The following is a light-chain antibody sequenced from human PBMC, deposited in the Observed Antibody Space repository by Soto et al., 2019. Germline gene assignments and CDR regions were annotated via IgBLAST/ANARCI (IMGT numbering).Light chain of an antibody. CDR3: HQRGNGPPWT. Sequence: EILLTPSPATMSLSPGESAQISCRASQSVSDYLAWYQQKPGQPPPLLIYDASKRATGIPPRFSGSGSTTDFTLTISSLQPEDFAAYYCHQRGNGPPWTFGQGTKVDIK. CDR1: QSVSDY. CDR2: DAS. J-gene: IGKJ1*01. V-gene: IGKV3-11*01.